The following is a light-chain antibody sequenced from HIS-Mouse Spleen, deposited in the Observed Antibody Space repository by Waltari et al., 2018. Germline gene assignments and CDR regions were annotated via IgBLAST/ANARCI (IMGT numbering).Light chain of an antibody. CDR2: EGS. CDR3: CSYAGSSTWV. V-gene: IGLV2-23*01. CDR1: SSDVGSYNL. Sequence: QSALTQPASVSGSTGQSITIPCTGTSSDVGSYNLVPWYQQHPGKAPKLMIYEGSKRPSGVSNRFSGSKSGNTASLTISGLQAEDEADYYCCSYAGSSTWVFGGGTKLTVL. J-gene: IGLJ3*02.